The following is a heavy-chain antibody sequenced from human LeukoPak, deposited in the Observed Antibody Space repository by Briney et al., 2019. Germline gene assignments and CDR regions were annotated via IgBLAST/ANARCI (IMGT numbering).Heavy chain of an antibody. J-gene: IGHJ4*02. CDR2: IYSGGST. CDR1: GFTVSSNY. CDR3: ARDGITMVRGVIMNTPFDY. D-gene: IGHD3-10*01. Sequence: GGSLRLSCAASGFTVSSNYMSWVRQAPGKGLEWVSVIYSGGSTYYADSVKGRFTISRDNSKNTLYLQMNSLRAEDTAVYYCARDGITMVRGVIMNTPFDYWGQGTLVTVSS. V-gene: IGHV3-66*01.